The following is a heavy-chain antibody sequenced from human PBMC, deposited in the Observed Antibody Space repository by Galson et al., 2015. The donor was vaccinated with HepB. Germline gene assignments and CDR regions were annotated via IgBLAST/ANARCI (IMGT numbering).Heavy chain of an antibody. D-gene: IGHD4-23*01. V-gene: IGHV1-18*01. CDR2: ISAYNGYT. CDR3: ARVVRGGASYFDY. J-gene: IGHJ4*02. CDR1: GYTFTHYG. Sequence: SCKASGYTFTHYGISWVRQAPGQGLEWMGWISAYNGYTNYEQKFQGRVTMTTDTSTNTAYMALRSLRSDDTAVYYCARVVRGGASYFDYWGQGTLVTVSS.